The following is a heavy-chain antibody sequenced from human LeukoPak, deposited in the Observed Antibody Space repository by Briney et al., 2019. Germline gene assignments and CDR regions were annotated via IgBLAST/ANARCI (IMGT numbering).Heavy chain of an antibody. CDR2: INYHSQPT. CDR3: VRDFQWSLES. V-gene: IGHV3-48*01. Sequence: PGGSLRLSCTASGFTFSTFHMHWVRQAPGKGLEWVSYINYHSQPTYYADSVKGRFTISRDNAKSSLYLQLNDLRAEDTAVYYCVRDFQWSLESWGQETPVTVSS. D-gene: IGHD1-1*01. CDR1: GFTFSTFH. J-gene: IGHJ5*02.